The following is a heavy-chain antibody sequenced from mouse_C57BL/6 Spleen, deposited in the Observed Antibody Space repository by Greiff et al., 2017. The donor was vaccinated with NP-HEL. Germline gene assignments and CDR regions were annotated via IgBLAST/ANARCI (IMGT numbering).Heavy chain of an antibody. CDR1: GFTFSNYW. V-gene: IGHV6-3*01. CDR3: TGLSTVVEDWYFEV. J-gene: IGHJ1*03. Sequence: EVKVEESGGGLVQPGGSMKLSCVASGFTFSNYWMNWVRQSPEKGLEWVAQIRLKSDNYATHYAESVKGRFTISRDDSRSSVYLQMNNLRAEDTGIYYCTGLSTVVEDWYFEVWGTGTTVTVSS. D-gene: IGHD1-1*01. CDR2: IRLKSDNYAT.